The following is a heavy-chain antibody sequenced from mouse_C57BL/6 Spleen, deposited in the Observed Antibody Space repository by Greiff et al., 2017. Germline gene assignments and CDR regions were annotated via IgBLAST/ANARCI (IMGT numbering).Heavy chain of an antibody. J-gene: IGHJ2*01. V-gene: IGHV1-69*01. Sequence: QVQLKQPGAELVMPGASVKLSCKASGYTFTSYWMHWVKQRPGQGLEWIGEIDPSDSYTNYNQKFKGKSTLTVDKSSSTAYMQRSSLTSEDSAVYYCATNVDYWGQGTTLTVSS. CDR1: GYTFTSYW. D-gene: IGHD4-1*01. CDR3: ATNVDY. CDR2: IDPSDSYT.